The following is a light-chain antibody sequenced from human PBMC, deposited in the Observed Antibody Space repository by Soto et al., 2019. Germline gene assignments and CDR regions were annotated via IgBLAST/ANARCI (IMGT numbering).Light chain of an antibody. J-gene: IGLJ2*01. CDR1: KLGDKY. CDR2: QDS. Sequence: SYELTQPPSVSVSPGQTDSITCSGDKLGDKYACWYQQKPGQSPVLVIYQDSKRPSGIPERFSGSNSGNTATLTISGTQAMDEADYYCQAWDSRNVVFGGGTKLTVL. V-gene: IGLV3-1*01. CDR3: QAWDSRNVV.